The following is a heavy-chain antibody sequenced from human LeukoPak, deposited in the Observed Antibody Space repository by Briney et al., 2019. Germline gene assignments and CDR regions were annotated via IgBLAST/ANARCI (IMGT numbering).Heavy chain of an antibody. D-gene: IGHD6-19*01. Sequence: GGSLRHSCAASGFTFSSFNMNWVRQTPGKELAWVSAISSRQNDVQYADSLEGRFTISRDNAKNSLYLQMNTLRAEDTAVYFCAREVGSGWNYFDLWGQGTLVTVSA. CDR1: GFTFSSFN. CDR3: AREVGSGWNYFDL. CDR2: ISSRQNDV. V-gene: IGHV3-21*01. J-gene: IGHJ4*02.